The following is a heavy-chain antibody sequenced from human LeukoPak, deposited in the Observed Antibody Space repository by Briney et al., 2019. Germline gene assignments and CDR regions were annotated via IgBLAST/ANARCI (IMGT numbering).Heavy chain of an antibody. CDR3: ARSKDIRAFDI. D-gene: IGHD2-15*01. Sequence: ASVKVSCKASGYTFTNHGISWVRQAPGQGLEWVGWISDHSRDGHYAQKFQGRVTMTSDTSATTAYMELRSLRSDDTAVYYCARSKDIRAFDIWGQGTMVTVSS. CDR2: ISDHSRDG. J-gene: IGHJ3*02. V-gene: IGHV1-18*01. CDR1: GYTFTNHG.